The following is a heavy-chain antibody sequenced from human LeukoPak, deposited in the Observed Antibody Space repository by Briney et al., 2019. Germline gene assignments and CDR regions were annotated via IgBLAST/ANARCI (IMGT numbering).Heavy chain of an antibody. J-gene: IGHJ4*02. D-gene: IGHD2-15*01. CDR3: ARDSEGMVVAATFDY. CDR2: ISAYNGNT. V-gene: IGHV1-18*01. CDR1: GYTFTSYG. Sequence: ASVKVSCEASGYTFTSYGISWVRQAPGQGLEWMGWISAYNGNTSYAQKFQGRVTMTRDTSTSTVYMELSSLRSEDTAVYYCARDSEGMVVAATFDYWGQGTLVTVSS.